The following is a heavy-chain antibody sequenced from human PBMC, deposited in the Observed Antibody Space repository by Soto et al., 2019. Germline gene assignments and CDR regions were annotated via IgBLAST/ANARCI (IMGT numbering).Heavy chain of an antibody. Sequence: GGSLRLSCATSGFTFKSYTLHWVRQTPGRGLQWVAVISYDGSNKYYADSVRGRFTISRDNSNSTLYLQMNSLRADDSAVYYCVGASMWTGKGLEYWGQGALVTVSS. CDR3: VGASMWTGKGLEY. CDR2: ISYDGSNK. CDR1: GFTFKSYT. D-gene: IGHD3-10*02. V-gene: IGHV3-30-3*01. J-gene: IGHJ4*02.